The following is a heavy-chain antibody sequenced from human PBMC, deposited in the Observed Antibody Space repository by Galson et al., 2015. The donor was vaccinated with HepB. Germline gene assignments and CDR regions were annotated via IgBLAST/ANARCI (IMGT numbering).Heavy chain of an antibody. CDR3: ARDTHAVSEGLGGDAFDI. V-gene: IGHV1-69*13. J-gene: IGHJ3*02. CDR1: GGTFSSYA. D-gene: IGHD2-2*01. Sequence: SVKVSCKASGGTFSSYAISWVRQAPGQGLEWMGGIIPIFGTANYAQKFQGRVTITADESTSTAYMELSSLRSEDTAVYYCARDTHAVSEGLGGDAFDIWGQGTMVTVSS. CDR2: IIPIFGTA.